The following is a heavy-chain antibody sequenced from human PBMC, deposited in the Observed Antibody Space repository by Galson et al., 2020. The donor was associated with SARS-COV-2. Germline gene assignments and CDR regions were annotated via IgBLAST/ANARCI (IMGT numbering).Heavy chain of an antibody. CDR1: GFTFDDYA. V-gene: IGHV3-9*01. D-gene: IGHD6-19*01. Sequence: SLKISCAASGFTFDDYAMHWVRQAPGKGLEWVSSVSWNSGKIGYADSVKGRFTISRDNAKNSLYLQMNSLRAEDTALYYCAKDVTYSSGYYFDYWGRGTLVTVSS. J-gene: IGHJ4*02. CDR2: VSWNSGKI. CDR3: AKDVTYSSGYYFDY.